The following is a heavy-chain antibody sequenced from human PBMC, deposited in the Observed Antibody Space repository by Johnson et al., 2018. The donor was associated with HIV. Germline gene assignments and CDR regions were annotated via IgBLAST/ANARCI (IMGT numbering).Heavy chain of an antibody. CDR2: ISYDGSNK. CDR3: GRDINYSNYVTDAFDI. Sequence: QVQLVESGGGLVKPGGSLRLSCVASGFTFSSYAMHWVRQAPGKGLEWVAVISYDGSNKYYADSVKGRFTISRDSSKNTLYLQMNSLRAEDTAVYYCGRDINYSNYVTDAFDIWGQGTVVTVSS. J-gene: IGHJ3*02. D-gene: IGHD4-11*01. V-gene: IGHV3-30-3*01. CDR1: GFTFSSYA.